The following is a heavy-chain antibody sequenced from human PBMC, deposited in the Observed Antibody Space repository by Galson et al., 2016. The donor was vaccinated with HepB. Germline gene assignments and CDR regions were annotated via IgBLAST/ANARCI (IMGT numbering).Heavy chain of an antibody. CDR3: ARGGPHNNYFDY. CDR1: GFTFSNYA. Sequence: SLRLSCAASGFTFSNYAMHWVRQAPGKGLEWVSFIHSGGGAYYTHSVKGRFTISTDNSKNTLYLQMNSLRAEDTAIYYCARGGPHNNYFDYWGQGTLVTVSS. CDR2: IHSGGGA. J-gene: IGHJ4*02. D-gene: IGHD1-1*01. V-gene: IGHV3-53*01.